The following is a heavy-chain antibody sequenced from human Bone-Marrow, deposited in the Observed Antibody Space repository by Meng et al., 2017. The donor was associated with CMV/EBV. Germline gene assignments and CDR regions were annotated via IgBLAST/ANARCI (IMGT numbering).Heavy chain of an antibody. CDR2: IIPIFGTA. V-gene: IGHV1-69*05. J-gene: IGHJ6*02. CDR3: ARAKLRFLEWLLMSRYGMDG. CDR1: GGTFSSYA. Sequence: SVKVSCKASGGTFSSYAISWVRQAPGQGLEWMGGIIPIFGTANYAQKFQGRVTITTDESTSTAYMELSSLRSEDTAVYYCARAKLRFLEWLLMSRYGMDGWGQGTTVTVSS. D-gene: IGHD3-3*01.